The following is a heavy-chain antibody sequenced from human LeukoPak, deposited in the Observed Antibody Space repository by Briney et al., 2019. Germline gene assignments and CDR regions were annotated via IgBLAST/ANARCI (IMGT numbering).Heavy chain of an antibody. CDR1: GYTFTSYG. CDR3: GRGNKSFDP. CDR2: INPNTGDT. Sequence: ASVKVSSKASGYTFTSYGISWVRQAPGQGLEWIGWINPNTGDTNYAPKFQGRVTMIKDTSTNSAYMELNKLTSDDTAVYYCGRGNKSFDPWGQGTLVTVSS. V-gene: IGHV1-18*01. J-gene: IGHJ5*02.